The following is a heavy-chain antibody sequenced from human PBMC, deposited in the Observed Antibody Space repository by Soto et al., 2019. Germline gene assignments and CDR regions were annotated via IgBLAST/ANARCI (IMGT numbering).Heavy chain of an antibody. CDR2: ISYDGSNK. V-gene: IGHV3-30-3*01. CDR3: ARTVGANGPDCTY. Sequence: VGSLRLSCASSVFTFSSYAMHCVRQAPGKWLEWVAVISYDGSNKYYADSVKGRFTISRDNSKNTLYLQMNSLRAEDTAVYYCARTVGANGPDCTYWGQGTLFSVSS. D-gene: IGHD1-26*01. J-gene: IGHJ4*02. CDR1: VFTFSSYA.